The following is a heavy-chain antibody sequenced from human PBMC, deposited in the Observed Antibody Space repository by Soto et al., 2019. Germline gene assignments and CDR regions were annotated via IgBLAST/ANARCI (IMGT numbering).Heavy chain of an antibody. D-gene: IGHD7-27*01. CDR3: ARDRGSNSGLNDAFDI. CDR2: IYYTEST. Sequence: PSETLSLTCTVSGGSISPYYWNWIRQPPGKGLEWIGYIYYTESTNYSPSLKSRVTMSVDTSKNQFSLKLKSVTAADTAVYYCARDRGSNSGLNDAFDIWGQGTVVTVSS. V-gene: IGHV4-59*01. CDR1: GGSISPYY. J-gene: IGHJ3*02.